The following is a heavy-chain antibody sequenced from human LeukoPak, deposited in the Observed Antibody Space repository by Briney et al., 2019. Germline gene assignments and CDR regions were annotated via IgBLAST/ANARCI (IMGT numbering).Heavy chain of an antibody. CDR2: FDPEDGET. CDR1: GYTLTELS. D-gene: IGHD6-19*01. Sequence: GASVKVSCKVSGYTLTELSMHWVRQAPGKGLEWMGGFDPEDGETIYARKFQGRVTMTEDTSTDTAYMELSSLRSEDTAVYYCATTNKRTSGWYSRYFDYWGQGTLVTVSS. V-gene: IGHV1-24*01. J-gene: IGHJ4*02. CDR3: ATTNKRTSGWYSRYFDY.